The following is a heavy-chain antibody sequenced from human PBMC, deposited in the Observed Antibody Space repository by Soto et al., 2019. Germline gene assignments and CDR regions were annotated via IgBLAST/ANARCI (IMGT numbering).Heavy chain of an antibody. CDR2: IWYDGSNK. V-gene: IGHV3-33*01. J-gene: IGHJ1*01. CDR3: ARVRGRQQLVGGYFQH. CDR1: GFTFSSYG. D-gene: IGHD6-13*01. Sequence: GGSLRLSCAASGFTFSSYGMHWVRQAPGKGLEWVAVIWYDGSNKYYADSVKGRFTISRDNSKNTLYLQMNSLRAEDTAVYYWARVRGRQQLVGGYFQHWGQGTLVTVSS.